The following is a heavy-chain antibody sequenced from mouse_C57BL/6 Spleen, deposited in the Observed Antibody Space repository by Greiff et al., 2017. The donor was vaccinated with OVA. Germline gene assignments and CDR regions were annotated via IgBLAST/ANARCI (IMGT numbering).Heavy chain of an antibody. CDR3: ARYRGYGNYGYFDV. CDR1: GFTFTDYY. D-gene: IGHD2-1*01. Sequence: EVQGVESGGGLVQPGGSLSLSCAASGFTFTDYYMSWVRQPPGKALEWLGFIRNKANGYTTEYSASVKGRFTISRDNSQSILYLQMNALRAEDSATYYCARYRGYGNYGYFDVWGTGTTVTVSS. J-gene: IGHJ1*03. CDR2: IRNKANGYTT. V-gene: IGHV7-3*01.